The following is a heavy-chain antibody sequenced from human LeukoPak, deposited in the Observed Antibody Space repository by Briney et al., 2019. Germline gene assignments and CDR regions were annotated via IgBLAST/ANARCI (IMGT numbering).Heavy chain of an antibody. CDR1: GFTFSSYA. V-gene: IGHV3-66*04. CDR2: IYSGGST. D-gene: IGHD3-22*01. J-gene: IGHJ4*02. Sequence: GGSLRLSCAASGFTFSSYAMHWVRQAPGKGLEWVSVIYSGGSTYYADSVKGRFTISRDNSKNTLYLQMNSLRAEDTAVCYCARHHDSSGYCFDYWGQGTLVTVSS. CDR3: ARHHDSSGYCFDY.